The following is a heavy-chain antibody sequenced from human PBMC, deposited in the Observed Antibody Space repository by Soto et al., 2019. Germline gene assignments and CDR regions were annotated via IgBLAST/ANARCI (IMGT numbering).Heavy chain of an antibody. D-gene: IGHD2-2*01. V-gene: IGHV4-59*08. Sequence: QVQLQESGPGLVKPSETLSLTCTVSGGSINGYYWSWIRQSPEKGLEWIGYIYSSGNTNYNPSLKSRVTISVDTSKNQFSLKLSSVTAADTAVYYCARQYCSSTRCYQYFDYWGQGTLVTVSS. CDR2: IYSSGNT. J-gene: IGHJ4*02. CDR3: ARQYCSSTRCYQYFDY. CDR1: GGSINGYY.